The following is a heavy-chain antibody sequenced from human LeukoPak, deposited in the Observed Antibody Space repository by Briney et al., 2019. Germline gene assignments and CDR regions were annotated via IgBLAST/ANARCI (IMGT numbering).Heavy chain of an antibody. CDR3: TRDLGTVTTDYFDY. CDR2: IRSKAYGGTT. Sequence: PGGSLRLSCAASGFTFSSYSMNWVRQAPGKGLEWVGFIRSKAYGGTTEYAASVKGRFTISRDDSKSIAYLQMNSLKTEDTAVYYCTRDLGTVTTDYFDYWGQGTLVTVSS. D-gene: IGHD4-17*01. J-gene: IGHJ4*02. V-gene: IGHV3-49*04. CDR1: GFTFSSYS.